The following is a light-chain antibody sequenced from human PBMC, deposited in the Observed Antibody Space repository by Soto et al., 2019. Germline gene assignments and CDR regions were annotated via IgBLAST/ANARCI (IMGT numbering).Light chain of an antibody. CDR3: CSYAGRYTYV. CDR2: AVS. J-gene: IGLJ1*01. V-gene: IGLV2-11*01. Sequence: QSALTQPRSVSGSPGQSVTISCTGTSSPVGGYHYVSWYQQFPGKAPKLMIYAVSQRPSGVPDRFSGSESGNTACLTISGLQAEDEADYDCCSYAGRYTYVFGTGTKVTVL. CDR1: SSPVGGYHY.